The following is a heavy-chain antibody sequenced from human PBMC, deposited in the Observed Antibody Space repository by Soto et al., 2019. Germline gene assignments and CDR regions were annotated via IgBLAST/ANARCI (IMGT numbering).Heavy chain of an antibody. J-gene: IGHJ6*02. CDR1: GFTFSSYG. CDR3: ARDQGGDSSRCCCCCYERVV. Sequence: GGSLRLSCAASGFTFSSYGMHWVRQAPGKGLEWVAVIWYDGSNKYYADSVKGRFTISRDNSKNTLYLQMNSLRAEDTAVYYCARDQGGDSSRCCCCCYERVVSGQGTTVTVSS. D-gene: IGHD6-13*01. CDR2: IWYDGSNK. V-gene: IGHV3-33*01.